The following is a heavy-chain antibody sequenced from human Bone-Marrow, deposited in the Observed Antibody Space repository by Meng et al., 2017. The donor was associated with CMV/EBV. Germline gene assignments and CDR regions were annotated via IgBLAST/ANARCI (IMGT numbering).Heavy chain of an antibody. D-gene: IGHD1-26*01. Sequence: GSLRLSCIVSGDSFTDRNYYWGWIRQPPGKGLEWVGSISYSGITYYSPSLKTRLTISVDTSKHQFSLKLSSVTAADTAVYFCALQTRGGRPFDSWGQGTLVTVSS. J-gene: IGHJ4*02. V-gene: IGHV4-39*01. CDR2: ISYSGIT. CDR3: ALQTRGGRPFDS. CDR1: GDSFTDRNYY.